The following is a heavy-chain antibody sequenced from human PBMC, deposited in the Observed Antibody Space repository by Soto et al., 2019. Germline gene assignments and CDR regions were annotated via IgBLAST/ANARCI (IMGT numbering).Heavy chain of an antibody. Sequence: KLSETLSLTCTVSGGSISSGDYYWSWIRQPPGKGLEWIGYIYYSGSTYYNPSLKSRVTISVDTSKNQFSLKLSSVTAADTAVYYCARQGILTGYYTYDYWGQGTLVTVSS. CDR3: ARQGILTGYYTYDY. J-gene: IGHJ4*02. CDR1: GGSISSGDYY. CDR2: IYYSGST. V-gene: IGHV4-30-4*01. D-gene: IGHD3-9*01.